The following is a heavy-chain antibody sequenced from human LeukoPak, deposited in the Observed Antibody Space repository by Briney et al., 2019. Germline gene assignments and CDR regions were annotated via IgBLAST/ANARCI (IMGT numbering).Heavy chain of an antibody. CDR3: AKALERYYFDF. V-gene: IGHV6-1*01. CDR1: GDTVSGNSGA. J-gene: IGHJ4*02. Sequence: SQTLSLTCAISGDTVSGNSGAWIWIRQSPSRGLEWLGRTYYMSKWFHEYAVSVKGRIIISPDTANNQFSLHLSSVTADDTGVYYCAKALERYYFDFRGQGTLVTVSS. D-gene: IGHD1-1*01. CDR2: TYYMSKWFH.